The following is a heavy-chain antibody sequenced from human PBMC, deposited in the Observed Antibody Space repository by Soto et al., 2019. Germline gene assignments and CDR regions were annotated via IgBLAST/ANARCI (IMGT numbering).Heavy chain of an antibody. CDR3: ARGRYYDSPQDL. Sequence: GGSLLLSCTPFGFNFDAYAMSWVRQAPGKGLEWVSAVTATAESAYYTDSVRGRFIITRDNSDNMLYLQMSSLRVEDTAIYFCARGRYYDSPQDLWGRGTQVTVS. V-gene: IGHV3-23*01. CDR2: VTATAESA. D-gene: IGHD3-10*01. J-gene: IGHJ5*02. CDR1: GFNFDAYA.